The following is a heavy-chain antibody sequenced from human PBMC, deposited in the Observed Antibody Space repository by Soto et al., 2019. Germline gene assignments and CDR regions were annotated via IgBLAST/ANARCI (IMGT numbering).Heavy chain of an antibody. Sequence: PGESLKISCKGSGYTFTGYYMHWVRQAPGQGLEWMGWINPNSGGTNYAQKFQGWVTMTRDTSISTTYMELSRLRSDDTAVYYCARGGPYSSGWYYVVEDPVRVYFDYWGQGTQVTVSS. J-gene: IGHJ4*02. CDR3: ARGGPYSSGWYYVVEDPVRVYFDY. V-gene: IGHV1-2*04. D-gene: IGHD6-19*01. CDR2: INPNSGGT. CDR1: GYTFTGYY.